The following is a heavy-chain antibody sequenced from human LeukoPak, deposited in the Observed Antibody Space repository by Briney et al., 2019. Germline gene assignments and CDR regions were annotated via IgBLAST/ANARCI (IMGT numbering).Heavy chain of an antibody. CDR2: ISSSGSTI. CDR1: GFTFSDSY. CDR3: ARLRRYDDSSGYGGYYFDY. J-gene: IGHJ4*02. V-gene: IGHV3-11*04. D-gene: IGHD3-22*01. Sequence: PGGSLRLSCAASGFTFSDSYLSWIRQAPGKGLEWVSYISSSGSTISYADSVKGRFTISRDNAKNSLYMQMNSLRAEDTAVYYCARLRRYDDSSGYGGYYFDYWGQGTLVTVSS.